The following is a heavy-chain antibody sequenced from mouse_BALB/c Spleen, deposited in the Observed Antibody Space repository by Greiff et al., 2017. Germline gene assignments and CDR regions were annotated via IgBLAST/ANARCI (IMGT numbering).Heavy chain of an antibody. CDR1: GFSLTGYG. D-gene: IGHD3-1*01. CDR3: ARGGSSGYNYAMDY. CDR2: IWGDGST. V-gene: IGHV2-6-7*01. Sequence: VKLQESGPGLVAPSQSLSITCTVSGFSLTGYGVNWVRQPPGKGLEWLGMIWGDGSTDYNSALKSRLSISKDNSKSQVFLKMNSLQTDDTARYYCARGGSSGYNYAMDYWGQGTSVTVSS. J-gene: IGHJ4*01.